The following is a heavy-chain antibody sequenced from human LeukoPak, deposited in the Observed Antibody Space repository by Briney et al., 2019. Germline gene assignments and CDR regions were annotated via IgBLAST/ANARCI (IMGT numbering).Heavy chain of an antibody. CDR2: IIPSRGIG. Sequence: ASVTVSFKASGGTFTIYTISWVRQAHGQGKERMGGIIPSRGIGNYVQKFQGRVTITADKSTSTAYMELSSLRSEDTAVYYCARDRVGADYGMDVWGQGTTVTVSS. CDR1: GGTFTIYT. V-gene: IGHV1-69*10. D-gene: IGHD1-26*01. J-gene: IGHJ6*02. CDR3: ARDRVGADYGMDV.